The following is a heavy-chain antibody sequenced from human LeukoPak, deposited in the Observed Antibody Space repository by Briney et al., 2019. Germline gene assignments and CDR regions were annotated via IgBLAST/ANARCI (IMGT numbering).Heavy chain of an antibody. CDR2: TYYRSKWNS. CDR3: ARDGSASYFSL. Sequence: SQTLSLTFAISGDSVSINSAVWNWIRQSPSRGLEWLGRTYYRSKWNSHYADSVKSRLTTNPDTSRNQFSLQLNSVTPEDTAVYYCARDGSASYFSLWGQGTLVTVSS. V-gene: IGHV6-1*01. CDR1: GDSVSINSAV. D-gene: IGHD3-10*01. J-gene: IGHJ4*02.